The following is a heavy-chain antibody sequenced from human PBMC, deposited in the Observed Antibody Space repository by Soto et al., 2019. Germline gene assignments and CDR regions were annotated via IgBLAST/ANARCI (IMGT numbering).Heavy chain of an antibody. V-gene: IGHV5-10-1*01. CDR1: GFSFTSYW. CDR2: IDPSDSYT. D-gene: IGHD2-2*01. Sequence: GESLKISCKGFGFSFTSYWISWVRQMPGKGLEWMGRIDPSDSYTNYSPSFQGLVTMSADKSISTAYLQWSSLKASDTAMYYCARPYCGSTTCYYGMDVWGQGTTVTSP. J-gene: IGHJ6*02. CDR3: ARPYCGSTTCYYGMDV.